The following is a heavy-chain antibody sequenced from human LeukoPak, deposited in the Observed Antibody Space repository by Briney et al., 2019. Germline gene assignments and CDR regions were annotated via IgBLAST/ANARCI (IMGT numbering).Heavy chain of an antibody. CDR3: ARHESGSGWYTGGAFDI. CDR2: IYYSGST. Sequence: PSETLSLTCTVSGGSIISSSYYWGWIRQPPGKVLEWIGSIYYSGSTYYNPSLKCLVTISVDTSKNQFPLKLSSVTAADTAVYYCARHESGSGWYTGGAFDIWGQGTMVTVPS. V-gene: IGHV4-39*01. D-gene: IGHD6-19*01. J-gene: IGHJ3*02. CDR1: GGSIISSSYY.